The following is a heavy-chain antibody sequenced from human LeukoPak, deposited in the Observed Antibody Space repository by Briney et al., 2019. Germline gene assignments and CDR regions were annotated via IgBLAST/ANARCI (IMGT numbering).Heavy chain of an antibody. Sequence: SETRSLTCTVSGGSISSYYWSWIRQPPGKGLEWIGYIYYSGSTNYNPSLKSRVTISVDTSKNQFSLKLSSVTAADTAVYYCARDLWIARLAFDIWGQGTMVTVSS. V-gene: IGHV4-59*01. D-gene: IGHD3-3*01. CDR3: ARDLWIARLAFDI. J-gene: IGHJ3*02. CDR2: IYYSGST. CDR1: GGSISSYY.